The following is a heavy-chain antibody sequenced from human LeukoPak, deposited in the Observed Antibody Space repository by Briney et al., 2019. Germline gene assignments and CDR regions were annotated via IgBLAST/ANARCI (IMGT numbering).Heavy chain of an antibody. CDR3: ARHGIVGATTPMDY. D-gene: IGHD1-26*01. V-gene: IGHV6-1*01. CDR1: GDSVSSNSAA. Sequence: SSQTLSLTCAISGDSVSSNSAAWNWIRQSPSRGLEWLGRTYYRSKWYNDYAVSVKSRITINPDTSKNQFSLKLSSVTAADTAVYYCARHGIVGATTPMDYWGQGTLVTVSS. CDR2: TYYRSKWYN. J-gene: IGHJ4*02.